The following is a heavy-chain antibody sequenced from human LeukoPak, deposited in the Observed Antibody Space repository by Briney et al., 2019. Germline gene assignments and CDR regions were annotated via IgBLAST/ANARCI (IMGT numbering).Heavy chain of an antibody. CDR2: ISYDGSNK. CDR1: GFTFSRYG. J-gene: IGHJ4*02. D-gene: IGHD3-3*02. Sequence: PGGSLRLSCAASGFTFSRYGMHWVRQAPGKGLEWVAVISYDGSNKYYADSAKGRFTISRDNSKNTLYLQMNSLRAEDTAVYYCAKDRGHLYRALDYWGQGTLVTASS. V-gene: IGHV3-30*18. CDR3: AKDRGHLYRALDY.